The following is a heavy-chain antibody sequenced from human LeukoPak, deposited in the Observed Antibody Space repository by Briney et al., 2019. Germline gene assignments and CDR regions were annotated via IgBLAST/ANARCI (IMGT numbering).Heavy chain of an antibody. CDR1: GFTFSSYA. CDR2: ISSNGGST. CDR3: AKGRTGYIPDS. J-gene: IGHJ4*02. V-gene: IGHV3-64*04. D-gene: IGHD6-13*01. Sequence: PGGSLRLSCSASGFTFSSYAMHWVRQAPGKGLEYVSAISSNGGSTYYADSVKGRFTISRDNSKNTLYLQMNSLGVEDTAVYYCAKGRTGYIPDSWGQGTLVTVSS.